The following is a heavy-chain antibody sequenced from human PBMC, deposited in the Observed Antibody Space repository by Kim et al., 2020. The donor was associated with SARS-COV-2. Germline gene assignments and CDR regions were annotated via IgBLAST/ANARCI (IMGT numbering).Heavy chain of an antibody. J-gene: IGHJ4*02. D-gene: IGHD6-13*01. V-gene: IGHV3-72*01. CDR3: ARVSAKYSYDY. CDR2: SRNKPNSYTT. CDR1: GFNFSAHY. Sequence: GGSLRLSCVVSGFNFSAHYMDWVRQAPGKGLEWVGRSRNKPNSYTTEYAASVKGRFTVSRDDSKNSLYLQMNSLKTEDTAVYYCARVSAKYSYDYWGQGT.